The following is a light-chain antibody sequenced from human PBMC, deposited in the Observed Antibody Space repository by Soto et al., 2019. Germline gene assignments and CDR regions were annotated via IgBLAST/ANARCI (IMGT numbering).Light chain of an antibody. CDR2: GAS. Sequence: DIVMTQSPATLSVSPGERATLSCRASQSVSSNLAWYQRKPGQAPRLLIYGASTRATGIPARFSGSGSGTEFTLTISSLQSEDFAVYFCHQRNKFGQGTRLEI. V-gene: IGKV3-15*01. J-gene: IGKJ5*01. CDR3: HQRNK. CDR1: QSVSSN.